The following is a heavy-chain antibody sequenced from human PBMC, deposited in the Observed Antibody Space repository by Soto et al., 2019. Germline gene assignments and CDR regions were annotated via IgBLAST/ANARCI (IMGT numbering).Heavy chain of an antibody. CDR1: GYTFISYG. Sequence: GASVKVSCKASGYTFISYGITWVRQAPGQGLEWMGWISAYNGNTNYAQKLQGRVTMTTDTSTSTAYMELSSLRSEDTAVYYCARVSFPYGSGSYYRYWGQGTLVTVSS. J-gene: IGHJ4*02. D-gene: IGHD3-10*01. V-gene: IGHV1-18*01. CDR3: ARVSFPYGSGSYYRY. CDR2: ISAYNGNT.